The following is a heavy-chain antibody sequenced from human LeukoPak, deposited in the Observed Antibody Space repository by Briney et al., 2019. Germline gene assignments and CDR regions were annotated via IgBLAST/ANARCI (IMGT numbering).Heavy chain of an antibody. V-gene: IGHV3-74*01. CDR2: IASDGSST. CDR3: ARGRPHGNDY. Sequence: GGSLRLSCAAYGFTFSNYWMNWVRQAPGEGLVWVSRIASDGSSTTYADSVKGRFSISRDNAKNTLYLQMNSLRVEDTAVYYCARGRPHGNDYWGQGTLVTVSS. J-gene: IGHJ4*02. D-gene: IGHD4-23*01. CDR1: GFTFSNYW.